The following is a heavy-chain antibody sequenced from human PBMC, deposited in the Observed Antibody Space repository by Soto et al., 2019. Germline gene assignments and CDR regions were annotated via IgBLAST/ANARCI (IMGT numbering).Heavy chain of an antibody. V-gene: IGHV3-72*01. J-gene: IGHJ4*02. Sequence: EVQLVESGGGLVQPGGSLRLSCAASGFTFSDHYMDWVRQASGKGLEWGGRIRNKSNSYTAEYAASVKGRFNISRDDSKNALYLQMNSLKIEDTALYYCVRAGTGYQLDYWGQGTLVTVSS. CDR1: GFTFSDHY. CDR3: VRAGTGYQLDY. D-gene: IGHD3-9*01. CDR2: IRNKSNSYTA.